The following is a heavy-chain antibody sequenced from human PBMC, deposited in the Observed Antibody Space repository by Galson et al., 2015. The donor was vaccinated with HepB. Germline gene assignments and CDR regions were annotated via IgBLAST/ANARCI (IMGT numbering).Heavy chain of an antibody. CDR2: ISGSGSTI. V-gene: IGHV3-48*03. CDR1: GFTFSSFE. Sequence: SLRLSCAASGFTFSSFEMNWVRQAPGRGLEWVSYISGSGSTIYYADSVKGRFTISRDNAKNSLYLQMNSLRAEDTAVYYCAGSPYTGSYYGDAFDIWGQGTMVTVSS. CDR3: AGSPYTGSYYGDAFDI. D-gene: IGHD1-26*01. J-gene: IGHJ3*02.